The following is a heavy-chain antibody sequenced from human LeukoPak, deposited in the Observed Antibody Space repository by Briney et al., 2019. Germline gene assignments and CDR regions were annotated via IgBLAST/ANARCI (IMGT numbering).Heavy chain of an antibody. CDR2: IRYDGSNK. J-gene: IGHJ4*02. CDR1: GFTFSSYG. D-gene: IGHD2-2*01. Sequence: GGSLRLSCAASGFTFSSYGMHWVRQAPGKGQEWVAFIRYDGSNKYYADSVKGRFTISRDNSKNTLYLQMNSLRAEDTAVYYCAKDFRYCSSTSCYRSDWGQGTLVTVSS. V-gene: IGHV3-30*02. CDR3: AKDFRYCSSTSCYRSD.